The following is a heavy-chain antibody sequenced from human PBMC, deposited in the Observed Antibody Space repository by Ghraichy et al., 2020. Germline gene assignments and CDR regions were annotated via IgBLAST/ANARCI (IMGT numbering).Heavy chain of an antibody. CDR1: GFTFSSYA. Sequence: GGSLRLSCAASGFTFSSYAMSWVRQAPGKGLEWVSAISGSGGSTYYADSVKGRFTISRDNSKNTLYLQMNSLRAEDTAVYYCAKHGSGSSITINGWFDPWGQGTLVTVSS. V-gene: IGHV3-23*01. J-gene: IGHJ5*02. CDR2: ISGSGGST. D-gene: IGHD3-10*01. CDR3: AKHGSGSSITINGWFDP.